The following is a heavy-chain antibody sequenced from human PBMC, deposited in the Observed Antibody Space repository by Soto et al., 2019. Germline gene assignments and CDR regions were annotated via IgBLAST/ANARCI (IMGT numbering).Heavy chain of an antibody. CDR3: ARAQLLPDDAFDA. J-gene: IGHJ3*01. Sequence: LRLSCAASGFTFSNFWMHWVRQAPGKGPVWVSRINGDGSSTSHADSVKGRFTVSRDNAENTLFLQMSGLRAEDTAVYYCARAQLLPDDAFDAWGRGTVVTVSS. V-gene: IGHV3-74*01. CDR2: INGDGSST. D-gene: IGHD2-2*01. CDR1: GFTFSNFW.